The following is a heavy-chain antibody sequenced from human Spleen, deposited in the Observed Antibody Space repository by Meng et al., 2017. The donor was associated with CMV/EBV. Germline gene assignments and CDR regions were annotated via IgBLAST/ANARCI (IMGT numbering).Heavy chain of an antibody. D-gene: IGHD2-8*02. CDR3: ARDGGGGVGLDV. CDR2: INWNGGST. CDR1: GFTFDDYG. Sequence: GESLKISCAASGFTFDDYGMSWVRQAPGKGLEWVSGINWNGGSTGYADSVKGRFTISRDNAKNSLYLQMNSLRAEDTALYYCARDGGGGVGLDVWGQGTTVTVSS. J-gene: IGHJ6*02. V-gene: IGHV3-20*04.